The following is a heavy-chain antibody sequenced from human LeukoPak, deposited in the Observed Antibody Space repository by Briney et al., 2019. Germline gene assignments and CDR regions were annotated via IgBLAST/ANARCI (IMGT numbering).Heavy chain of an antibody. Sequence: KASETLSLTCAVYGGFFSGYYWSWLRQPPGGGVEWIGEINHSGSTNYNPSLKSRVTISVDTSKNQFSLKLSSVTAADTAVYYCARGLLWGNWFDPWGQGTLVAVSS. CDR1: GGFFSGYY. CDR2: INHSGST. J-gene: IGHJ5*02. D-gene: IGHD3-16*01. CDR3: ARGLLWGNWFDP. V-gene: IGHV4-34*01.